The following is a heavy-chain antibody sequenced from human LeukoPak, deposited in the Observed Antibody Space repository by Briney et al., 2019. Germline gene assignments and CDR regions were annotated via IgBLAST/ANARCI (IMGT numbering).Heavy chain of an antibody. V-gene: IGHV4-59*01. CDR3: ARARRDYYGSGISPYYYYYMDV. J-gene: IGHJ6*03. D-gene: IGHD3-10*01. Sequence: SETLSLTCTVSGGSISNYFWTWIRQPPGKGLEWIGYVYYSGNTNYNPSLRSRVTISVDTSKNQFSLKLSSVTAADTAVYYCARARRDYYGSGISPYYYYYMDVWGKGTTVTISS. CDR2: VYYSGNT. CDR1: GGSISNYF.